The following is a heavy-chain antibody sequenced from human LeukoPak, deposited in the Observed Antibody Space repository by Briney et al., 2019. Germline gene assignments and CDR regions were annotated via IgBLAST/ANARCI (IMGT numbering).Heavy chain of an antibody. CDR2: ISSSGGST. Sequence: GGSLRLSCAASGFTFSTYAMSWVRQAPGKGLEWVSAISSSGGSTYYADSVKGRFTTSRDNSKNTLHLQMNSLKAEDTALYYCAKDRRDEAYGSGGADYFDCWGQGTLVTVSS. CDR3: AKDRRDEAYGSGGADYFDC. V-gene: IGHV3-23*01. D-gene: IGHD3-10*01. J-gene: IGHJ4*02. CDR1: GFTFSTYA.